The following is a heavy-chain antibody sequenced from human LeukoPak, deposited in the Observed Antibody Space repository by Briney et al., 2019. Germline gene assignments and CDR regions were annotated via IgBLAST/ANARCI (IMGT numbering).Heavy chain of an antibody. J-gene: IGHJ1*01. D-gene: IGHD3-22*01. Sequence: SVKVSCKASGGTFSSYAISWVRQAPGQGLEWMGGIIPIFGTANYAQKFLGRVTITTDESTSTAYMELSSLRSEDTAVYYCARDDSPTYYYDSSGYEYFQHWGQGTLVTVPS. CDR3: ARDDSPTYYYDSSGYEYFQH. V-gene: IGHV1-69*05. CDR2: IIPIFGTA. CDR1: GGTFSSYA.